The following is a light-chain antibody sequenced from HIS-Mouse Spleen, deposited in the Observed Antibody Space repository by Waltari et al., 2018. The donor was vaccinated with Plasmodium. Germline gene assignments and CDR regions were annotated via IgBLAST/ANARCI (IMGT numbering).Light chain of an antibody. Sequence: YELTPPPSVSVSPGQTARITCSGDALPKKYAYWYQQKSGQAPVLVIYEDSKRPSGIPERFSGSSSGTMATLTISGAQVEDEADYYCYSTDSSGNHRVFGGGTKLTVL. J-gene: IGLJ3*02. CDR2: EDS. CDR1: ALPKKY. V-gene: IGLV3-10*01. CDR3: YSTDSSGNHRV.